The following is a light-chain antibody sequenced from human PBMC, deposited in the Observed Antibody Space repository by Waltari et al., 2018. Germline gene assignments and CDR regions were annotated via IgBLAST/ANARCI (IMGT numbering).Light chain of an antibody. Sequence: SYEVIQPPSVSVSPGQTATITCSGDKLGGRPTSWYQQRPGQSPVLLIYQRSRGSSGVPERFSGSHSGNTATLTIGGTQTVDEADYYCQAWDRDGAVFGDGTKLTVL. J-gene: IGLJ2*01. CDR1: KLGGRP. CDR2: QRS. V-gene: IGLV3-1*01. CDR3: QAWDRDGAV.